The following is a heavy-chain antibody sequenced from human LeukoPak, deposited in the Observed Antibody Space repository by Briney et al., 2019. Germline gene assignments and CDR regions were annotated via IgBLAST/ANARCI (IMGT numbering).Heavy chain of an antibody. CDR1: GYSFTSYW. J-gene: IGHJ3*02. Sequence: GESLKISCKGSGYSFTSYWIGWVRQMPGKGLECMGIFYTGDSDTRYNPSFQGQVTISADKAISTAYLQWSSLKASETAMYYCARRGCRGDCPVGDAFDIWGQGTMVTVSS. CDR3: ARRGCRGDCPVGDAFDI. CDR2: FYTGDSDT. V-gene: IGHV5-51*01. D-gene: IGHD2-21*02.